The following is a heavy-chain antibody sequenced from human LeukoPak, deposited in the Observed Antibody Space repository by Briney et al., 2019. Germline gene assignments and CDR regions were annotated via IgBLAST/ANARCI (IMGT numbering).Heavy chain of an antibody. D-gene: IGHD3-3*01. CDR3: ARGPTYYDFWSGYYNWFDP. J-gene: IGHJ5*02. CDR2: IYHSGST. Sequence: SETLSLTCTVSGYSISSGYYWGWIRQPPGKGLEWIGSIYHSGSTYYNPSLKSRVTISVDTSKNQFSLKLSSVTAADTAVYYCARGPTYYDFWSGYYNWFDPWGQGTLVTVSS. CDR1: GYSISSGYY. V-gene: IGHV4-38-2*02.